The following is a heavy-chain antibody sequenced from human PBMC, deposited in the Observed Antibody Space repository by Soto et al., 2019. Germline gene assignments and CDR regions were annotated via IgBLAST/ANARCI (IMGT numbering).Heavy chain of an antibody. V-gene: IGHV3-23*01. CDR3: ARNHPYYDSSGYYHSYFDY. Sequence: GGSLRLSCAASGFTFSSYAMSWVRQAPGKGLEWVSAISGSGGSTYYADSVKGRFTISRDNSKNTLYLQMNSLRAEDTAVYYCARNHPYYDSSGYYHSYFDYWGQGTLVTVSS. D-gene: IGHD3-22*01. CDR2: ISGSGGST. J-gene: IGHJ4*02. CDR1: GFTFSSYA.